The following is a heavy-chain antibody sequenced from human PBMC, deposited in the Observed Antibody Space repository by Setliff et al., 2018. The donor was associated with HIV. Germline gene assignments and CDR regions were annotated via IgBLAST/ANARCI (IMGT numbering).Heavy chain of an antibody. CDR1: GYTFTNYY. Sequence: GASVKVSCKASGYTFTNYYIHWVRQAPGQGLEWMGLINPSGGRTSYAQKFQGRLTMTRDTSRRTVYMELTSLRSEDAAVYYCARCYYDSSGPTDAFDIWGQGTVVTVSS. CDR3: ARCYYDSSGPTDAFDI. V-gene: IGHV1-46*01. J-gene: IGHJ3*02. CDR2: INPSGGRT. D-gene: IGHD3-22*01.